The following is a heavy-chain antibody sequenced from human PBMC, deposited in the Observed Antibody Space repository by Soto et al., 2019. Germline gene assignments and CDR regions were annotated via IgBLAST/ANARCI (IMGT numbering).Heavy chain of an antibody. CDR1: GFSLSTSGMC. Sequence: SGPTLVNPTQTLPLTCPFSGFSLSTSGMCVSWIRQPPGKALEWLARIDWDDDKYYSTSLKTRLTISKDTSKNQVVLTMTNMDPVDTATYYCARIRVATANYYYFDYWGQGTLVTVSS. CDR3: ARIRVATANYYYFDY. J-gene: IGHJ4*02. V-gene: IGHV2-70*11. CDR2: IDWDDDK. D-gene: IGHD1-1*01.